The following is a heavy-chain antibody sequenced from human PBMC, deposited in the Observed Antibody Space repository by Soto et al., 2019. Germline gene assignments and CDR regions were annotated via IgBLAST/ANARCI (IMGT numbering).Heavy chain of an antibody. Sequence: PGGSLRLSCAASGFTFSDSGMTWVRQAPGKGLEWVSSTSRSGGSTYYTTSVKGRFTISRDSSKSVLYLQMNSLRAEDTAVYYCAKAKRPYRYDSAMEVWGQGTTVTVSS. CDR1: GFTFSDSG. CDR3: AKAKRPYRYDSAMEV. D-gene: IGHD3-22*01. CDR2: TSRSGGST. J-gene: IGHJ6*01. V-gene: IGHV3-23*01.